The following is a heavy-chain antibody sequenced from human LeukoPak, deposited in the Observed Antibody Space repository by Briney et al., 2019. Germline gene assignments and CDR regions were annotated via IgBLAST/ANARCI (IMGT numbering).Heavy chain of an antibody. D-gene: IGHD2-21*02. CDR2: ISRGSSTI. J-gene: IGHJ5*02. V-gene: IGHV3-48*02. CDR3: ARECGGDCYNWFDP. Sequence: TGGSLRLSRAASGFTLSSYTMNWVRQAPGKGLEWVSYISRGSSTIYYADSVKGRFTISRDNAKNSLYLRMNSLRDEDTAVYYCARECGGDCYNWFDPWGQGTLVTVSS. CDR1: GFTLSSYT.